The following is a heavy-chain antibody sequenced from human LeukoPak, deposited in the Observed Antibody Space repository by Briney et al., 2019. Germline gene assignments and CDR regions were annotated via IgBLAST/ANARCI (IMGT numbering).Heavy chain of an antibody. Sequence: GGSLRLSCAASGFTFSSYSMHWVRQAPGKGLEWGAVIARDGSIKYYADSVKGRFTISRDNSKDTVYVQMNSLRAEDTAVYYCAKERQEGATPFDYWGQGSLVTVSS. CDR1: GFTFSSYS. CDR3: AKERQEGATPFDY. D-gene: IGHD1-26*01. V-gene: IGHV3-30*04. CDR2: IARDGSIK. J-gene: IGHJ4*02.